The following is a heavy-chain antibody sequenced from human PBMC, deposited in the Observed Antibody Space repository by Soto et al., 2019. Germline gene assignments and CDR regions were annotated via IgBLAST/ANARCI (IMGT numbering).Heavy chain of an antibody. V-gene: IGHV1-18*01. CDR1: GYTFTSYG. D-gene: IGHD6-13*01. CDR2: ISAYNGNT. J-gene: IGHJ6*02. Sequence: ASVKVSCKASGYTFTSYGISWVRQAPGQGLEWMGWISAYNGNTNYAQKLQGRVTMNTDTSTSTAYMELRSLRSDDTAVYYCSRVLHSSSWYVWPYYYYYGMDVWGQGTTVTVSS. CDR3: SRVLHSSSWYVWPYYYYYGMDV.